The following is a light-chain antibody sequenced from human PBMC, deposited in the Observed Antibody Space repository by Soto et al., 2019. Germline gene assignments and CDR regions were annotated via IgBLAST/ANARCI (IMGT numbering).Light chain of an antibody. CDR1: QDIAIY. V-gene: IGKV1-9*01. J-gene: IGKJ4*01. CDR2: AAS. Sequence: IQLTHSPSSLSASVLDIVTITCRASQDIAIYLAWYQQKPGEAPKLLIYAASTLYGGVPSRFSGSGSGTDFALTITSLQAEDFATYYCQQLRMYPSNFGGGTKVDIK. CDR3: QQLRMYPSN.